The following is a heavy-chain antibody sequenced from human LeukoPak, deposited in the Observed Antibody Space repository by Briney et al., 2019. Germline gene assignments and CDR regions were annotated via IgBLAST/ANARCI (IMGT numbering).Heavy chain of an antibody. CDR1: GYTFTGYY. J-gene: IGHJ4*02. CDR3: ARGAAAGRPQTYYFDY. CDR2: INPNSGGT. Sequence: ASVKVSCKASGYTFTGYYMHWVRQAPGQGLEWMGWINPNSGGTNYAQKFQGRVTMTRDTSISTAYMELSRLRSDDTAVYYCARGAAAGRPQTYYFDYWGQGTLVTVSS. V-gene: IGHV1-2*02. D-gene: IGHD6-13*01.